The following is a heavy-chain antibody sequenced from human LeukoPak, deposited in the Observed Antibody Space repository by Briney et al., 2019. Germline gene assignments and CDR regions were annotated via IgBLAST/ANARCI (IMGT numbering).Heavy chain of an antibody. CDR2: IYYSGST. J-gene: IGHJ4*02. Sequence: PSETLSLTCTVSGGSISSSSYYWGWIRQPPGKGLEWIGSIYYSGSTYYNPSLKSRVTISVDTSKNQFSLKLSSVTAADTAVYYCARQSIAVASIDYWGQGTLVTVSS. V-gene: IGHV4-39*01. CDR3: ARQSIAVASIDY. D-gene: IGHD6-19*01. CDR1: GGSISSSSYY.